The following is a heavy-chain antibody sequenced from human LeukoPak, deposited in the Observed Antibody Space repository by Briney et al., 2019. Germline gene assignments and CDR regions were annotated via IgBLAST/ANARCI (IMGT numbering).Heavy chain of an antibody. CDR2: INSDGSST. CDR3: ARPKEVVTASDAFDI. J-gene: IGHJ3*02. CDR1: GFTFSSYW. D-gene: IGHD2-21*02. V-gene: IGHV3-74*01. Sequence: PGGSLRLSCAASGFTFSSYWMHWVRQAPGKGLVWVSRINSDGSSTSYADSVKGRFTISRDNAKNTLYLQMNSLRAEDTAVYYCARPKEVVTASDAFDIWGQGTMVTVSS.